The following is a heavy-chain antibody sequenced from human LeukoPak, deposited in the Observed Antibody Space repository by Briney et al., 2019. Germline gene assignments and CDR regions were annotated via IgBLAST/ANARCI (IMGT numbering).Heavy chain of an antibody. V-gene: IGHV4-59*01. J-gene: IGHJ4*02. Sequence: PSETLSLTCTVSGGSISSYYWTWIRQPPGKGLEWIGYIYYSGSTNYNPSLKSRVTISVDTSKNQFSLKLTSVTAADTAVYYCARGDGYYGSGSYYNYWGQGTLVTVSS. D-gene: IGHD3-10*01. CDR3: ARGDGYYGSGSYYNY. CDR1: GGSISSYY. CDR2: IYYSGST.